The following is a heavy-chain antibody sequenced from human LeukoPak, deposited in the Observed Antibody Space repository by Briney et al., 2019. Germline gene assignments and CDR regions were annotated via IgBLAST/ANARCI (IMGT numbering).Heavy chain of an antibody. D-gene: IGHD1-26*01. Sequence: SETLSPTYALYGGSSSGPYWSCIRQPPGKGLEWIRYIYYGGTTNSNPSLKSRVTLPVETPKNRCSLKRRSVTAAAPAVYSFASRTPSGAFDIWGQGTMVTVS. CDR1: GGSSSGPY. J-gene: IGHJ3*02. CDR3: ASRTPSGAFDI. V-gene: IGHV4-59*08. CDR2: IYYGGTT.